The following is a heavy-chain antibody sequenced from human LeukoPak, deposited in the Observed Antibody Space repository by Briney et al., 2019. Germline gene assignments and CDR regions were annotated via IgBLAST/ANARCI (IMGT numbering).Heavy chain of an antibody. CDR2: INHSGST. CDR1: GGSFSGYY. CDR3: AGGSYYDSSGYPTPFDD. Sequence: SETLSLTCAVYGGSFSGYYWSWIRQPPGKGLEWIGEINHSGSTNYNPSLKSRVTISVDTSKNQFSLKLSSVTAADTAVYYCAGGSYYDSSGYPTPFDDWGQGTLVTVSS. J-gene: IGHJ4*02. D-gene: IGHD3-22*01. V-gene: IGHV4-34*01.